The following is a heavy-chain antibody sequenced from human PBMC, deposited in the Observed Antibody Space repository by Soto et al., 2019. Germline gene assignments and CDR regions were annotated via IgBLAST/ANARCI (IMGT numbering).Heavy chain of an antibody. V-gene: IGHV4-61*01. CDR1: GGSFKSGSYS. D-gene: IGHD3-22*01. Sequence: PSETLSLTCTVSGGSFKSGSYSWSWIRQPPGKGLEWIGYVYHTGRTSYNPSLKSRVSISMDTSKNTLYLQMNSLRAEDTAVYYCARGRDYYDSSGYYWHWGQGTLVTVSS. CDR2: VYHTGRT. J-gene: IGHJ4*02. CDR3: ARGRDYYDSSGYYWH.